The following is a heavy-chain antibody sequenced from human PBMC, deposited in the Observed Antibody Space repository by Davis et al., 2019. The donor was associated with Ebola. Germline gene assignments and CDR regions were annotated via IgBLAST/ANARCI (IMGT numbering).Heavy chain of an antibody. J-gene: IGHJ4*02. Sequence: GESLKISCAASGFSFSSYAMHWVRQAPGEGLEWVAFISYDGRNKYYADSVKGRFTFSRDNSKNTLYLQMDTLRVEDTALYYCTKGQGYFLDYWGQGTLVTVSS. CDR3: TKGQGYFLDY. CDR2: ISYDGRNK. D-gene: IGHD6-13*01. V-gene: IGHV3-30*02. CDR1: GFSFSSYA.